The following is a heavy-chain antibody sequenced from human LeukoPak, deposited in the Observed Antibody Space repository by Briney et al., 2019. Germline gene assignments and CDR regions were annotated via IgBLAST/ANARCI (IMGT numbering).Heavy chain of an antibody. CDR1: GFTFSNYW. Sequence: GGSLRLSCVSSGFTFSNYWMKWVRQAPGKGLEWVASINEDGSGKFSVGSVKDRITISRDNTRNSLDLQINSLTVEDTAIYYCARDDGDAWGTGTTVTVYS. V-gene: IGHV3-7*01. CDR2: INEDGSGK. CDR3: ARDDGDA. J-gene: IGHJ6*04.